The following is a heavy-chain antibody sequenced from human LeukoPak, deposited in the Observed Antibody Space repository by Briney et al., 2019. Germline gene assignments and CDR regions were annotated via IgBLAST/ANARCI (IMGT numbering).Heavy chain of an antibody. V-gene: IGHV3-7*01. Sequence: GGSLRLSCAVSGFTFTNYWMSWVRQAPGKGLELVANIKQDRSEKYYVDSVKGRFTISRDNAKNSLYLQMNSLRAEDTAVYYCARLREIPVFGVVTKSTSYFDYWGQGTLVTVSS. CDR3: ARLREIPVFGVVTKSTSYFDY. D-gene: IGHD3-3*01. CDR1: GFTFTNYW. CDR2: IKQDRSEK. J-gene: IGHJ4*02.